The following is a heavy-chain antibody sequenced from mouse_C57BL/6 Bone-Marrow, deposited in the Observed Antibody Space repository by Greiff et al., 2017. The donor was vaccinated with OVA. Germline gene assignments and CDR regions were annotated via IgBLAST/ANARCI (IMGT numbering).Heavy chain of an antibody. J-gene: IGHJ2*01. CDR1: GYSITSDY. Sequence: EVMLVESGPGLAKPSQTLSLTCSVTGYSITSDYWNWIRKFPGNKLEYMGYISYSGSTYYHPSLKSRISITRDPSKNQYYLQLNSVTTEDTATYYCARWHDGTPAFDYFDYWGQGTTLTVSS. CDR2: ISYSGST. D-gene: IGHD2-3*01. V-gene: IGHV3-8*01. CDR3: ARWHDGTPAFDYFDY.